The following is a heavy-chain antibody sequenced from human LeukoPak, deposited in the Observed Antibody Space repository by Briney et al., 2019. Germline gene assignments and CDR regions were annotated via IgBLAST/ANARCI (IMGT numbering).Heavy chain of an antibody. D-gene: IGHD3-10*01. CDR1: GFPVRSKY. V-gene: IGHV3-53*05. CDR3: ARGGVPNVYYYMDV. CDR2: LFGGGST. Sequence: GSLKPSCSAPGFPVRSKYMSRVPQAPGKGLEGVPVLFGGGSTYYADSVKGRLTISRDNSKNTLYLHMNSLRAEDTAVYHCARGGVPNVYYYMDVWGKGTTVTVSS. J-gene: IGHJ6*03.